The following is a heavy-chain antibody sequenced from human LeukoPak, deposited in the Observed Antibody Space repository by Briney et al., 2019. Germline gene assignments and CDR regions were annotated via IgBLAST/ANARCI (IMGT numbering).Heavy chain of an antibody. CDR1: GFTFSDYY. V-gene: IGHV3-11*05. CDR3: AREGHCSSTRCYADFDY. D-gene: IGHD2-2*01. CDR2: ISSSRSYT. Sequence: GGSLRLSCAASGFTFSDYYMSWIRQAPGKGLEWVSYISSSRSYTNYADSAKGRFTISRDNAKNSLYLQMNSLRAEDTAVYYCAREGHCSSTRCYADFDYWGQGTLVTVSS. J-gene: IGHJ4*02.